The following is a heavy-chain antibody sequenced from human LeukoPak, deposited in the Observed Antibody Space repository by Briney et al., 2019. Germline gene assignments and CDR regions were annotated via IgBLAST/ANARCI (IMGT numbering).Heavy chain of an antibody. CDR1: SGSFNGYY. D-gene: IGHD6-19*01. Sequence: SDTLSLTCAVYSGSFNGYYWSWIRQSPGKGLEWIGEINQSGSTNINPALKSRLTISVDTFKKQFSLNLNSVTAADTAVYYCARGLSYSSGWYDYWGQGTLVTVSS. V-gene: IGHV4-34*01. CDR2: INQSGST. CDR3: ARGLSYSSGWYDY. J-gene: IGHJ4*02.